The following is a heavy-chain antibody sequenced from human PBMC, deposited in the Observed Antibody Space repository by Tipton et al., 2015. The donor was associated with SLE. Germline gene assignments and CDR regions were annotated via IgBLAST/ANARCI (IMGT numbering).Heavy chain of an antibody. CDR2: IHDSGRT. V-gene: IGHV4-31*03. J-gene: IGHJ4*02. CDR1: GGSISSGGYY. D-gene: IGHD3-10*01. Sequence: TLSLTCSVSGGSISSGGYYWSWIRQHPGKGLEWIGYIHDSGRTYYNPSLKSRVSISADTSKNQFSLNLSSVTAADTAVYYCARDSVFGHYFDYRGQGTLVTVSS. CDR3: ARDSVFGHYFDY.